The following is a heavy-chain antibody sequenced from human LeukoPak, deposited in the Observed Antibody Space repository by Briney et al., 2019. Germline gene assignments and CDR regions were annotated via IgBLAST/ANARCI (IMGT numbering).Heavy chain of an antibody. CDR3: ARVLLGSAFDY. Sequence: SETLSLTCAVYGGSFSGYYWSWIRQPPGKGLEWIGEINHSGSTNYNPSLKSRVTISVDTSKNQFSLKLSSVTAADTAVYYCARVLLGSAFDYWGQGTLVTVSS. J-gene: IGHJ4*02. D-gene: IGHD2-15*01. CDR1: GGSFSGYY. V-gene: IGHV4-34*01. CDR2: INHSGST.